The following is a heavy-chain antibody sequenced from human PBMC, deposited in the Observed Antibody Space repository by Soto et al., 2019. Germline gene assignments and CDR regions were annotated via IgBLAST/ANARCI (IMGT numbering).Heavy chain of an antibody. Sequence: ASVKVSCKASGYTFTSYGISWVRQAPGQGLERMGWISAYNGNTNYAQKLQGRVTMTTDTSTSTAYMELRSLRSDDTAVYYCARLGYCTNGVCYRGGHDMDVWGKGTTVTVSS. V-gene: IGHV1-18*01. D-gene: IGHD2-8*01. CDR1: GYTFTSYG. CDR2: ISAYNGNT. J-gene: IGHJ6*03. CDR3: ARLGYCTNGVCYRGGHDMDV.